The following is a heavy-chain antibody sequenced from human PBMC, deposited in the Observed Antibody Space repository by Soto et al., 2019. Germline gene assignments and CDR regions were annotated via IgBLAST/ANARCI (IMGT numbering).Heavy chain of an antibody. D-gene: IGHD2-8*02. CDR3: ARGYCTATICDPWFDP. Sequence: GESLKISCQGSGYAFSSYWIAWVRQMPGKGLEWMGIIYPGNSDTRYSPSFQGQVTISVDKSITTAYLQWSSLKASDTAMYYCARGYCTATICDPWFDPWGQGTLGTVS. J-gene: IGHJ5*02. CDR2: IYPGNSDT. CDR1: GYAFSSYW. V-gene: IGHV5-51*01.